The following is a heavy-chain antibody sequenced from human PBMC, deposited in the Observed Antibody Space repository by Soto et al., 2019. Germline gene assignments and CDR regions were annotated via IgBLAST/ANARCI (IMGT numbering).Heavy chain of an antibody. V-gene: IGHV5-51*01. CDR1: GNSFTTYW. D-gene: IGHD6-13*01. J-gene: IGHJ4*02. CDR3: ARQGRYTSSWPD. Sequence: PGESLKISCKGSGNSFTTYWIGWVRQMPGKGLEWMGITYPADSDTTYSPSFQGQVTISADKSINTAYLQWSSLKASDAAMYYCARQGRYTSSWPDWGQGTLVTVSS. CDR2: TYPADSDT.